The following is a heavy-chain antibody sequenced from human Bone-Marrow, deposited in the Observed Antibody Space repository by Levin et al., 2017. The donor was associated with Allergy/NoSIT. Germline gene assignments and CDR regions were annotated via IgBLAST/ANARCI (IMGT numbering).Heavy chain of an antibody. Sequence: GESLKISCAASGFTFSNYAMNWVRQAPEKGLEWVSTISTSGNTHYADSVQGRFTISRDNSKSTLYLQMDSLRDDDTAVYYCAKDLDSTGYYGGFDPWGQGTLVTVSS. D-gene: IGHD3-22*01. CDR3: AKDLDSTGYYGGFDP. V-gene: IGHV3-23*01. CDR2: ISTSGNT. J-gene: IGHJ5*02. CDR1: GFTFSNYA.